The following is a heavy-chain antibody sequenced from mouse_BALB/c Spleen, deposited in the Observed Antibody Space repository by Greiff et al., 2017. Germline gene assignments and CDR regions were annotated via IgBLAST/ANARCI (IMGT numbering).Heavy chain of an antibody. CDR2: IRNKANGYTT. V-gene: IGHV7-3*02. CDR1: GFTFTDYY. D-gene: IGHD1-2*01. Sequence: EVKLMESGGGLVQPGGSLRLSCATSGFTFTDYYMSWVRQPPGKALEWLGFIRNKANGYTTEYSASVKSRFTISRDNSQSILYLQMNTLRAEDSATYYCARVITTATPYAMDYWGQGTSVTVSS. CDR3: ARVITTATPYAMDY. J-gene: IGHJ4*01.